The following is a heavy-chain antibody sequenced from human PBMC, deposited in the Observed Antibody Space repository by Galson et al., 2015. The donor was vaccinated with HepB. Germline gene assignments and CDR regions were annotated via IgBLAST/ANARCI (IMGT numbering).Heavy chain of an antibody. V-gene: IGHV3-30*04. J-gene: IGHJ4*02. CDR1: GFTFSSYA. D-gene: IGHD3-9*01. CDR3: ARGGYFDWLGSGIDY. Sequence: SLRLYWAASGFTFSSYAMHWVRQAPGKGLEWVAVISYDGSNKYYADSVKGRFTISRDNSKNTLYLQMNSLRAEDTAVYYCARGGYFDWLGSGIDYWGQGTLVTVSS. CDR2: ISYDGSNK.